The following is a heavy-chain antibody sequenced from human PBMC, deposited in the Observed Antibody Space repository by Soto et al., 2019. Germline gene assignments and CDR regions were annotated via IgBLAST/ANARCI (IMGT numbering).Heavy chain of an antibody. D-gene: IGHD4-17*01. Sequence: QVQLQQWGAGLLKPSETLSLTCAVYGGSFSGYYWSWIRQPPGKGLEWIGEINHSGSTNYNPSLKSRVTISVDTSKNQFSLKLSSVTAADTAVYYCASPKPTIYGDPNQFDYWGQGTLVTVSS. J-gene: IGHJ4*02. V-gene: IGHV4-34*01. CDR1: GGSFSGYY. CDR2: INHSGST. CDR3: ASPKPTIYGDPNQFDY.